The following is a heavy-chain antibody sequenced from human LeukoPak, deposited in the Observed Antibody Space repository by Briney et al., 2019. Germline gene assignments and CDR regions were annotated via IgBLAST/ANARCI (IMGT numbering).Heavy chain of an antibody. CDR3: ATYYAGVGGRGH. V-gene: IGHV4-61*01. CDR2: NGNT. J-gene: IGHJ4*02. CDR1: GGSVSSGYYH. D-gene: IGHD2-21*01. Sequence: SETLSLTCTVSGGSVSSGYYHWSWIRQAPGKGLEWIGHNGNTNYNPSLKSRVTISIDTSKNQFSLKLSTVTAADTAVYYCATYYAGVGGRGHWGPGTLVTVSS.